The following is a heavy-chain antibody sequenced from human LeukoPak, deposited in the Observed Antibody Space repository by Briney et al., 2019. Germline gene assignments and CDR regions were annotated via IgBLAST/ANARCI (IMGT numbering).Heavy chain of an antibody. J-gene: IGHJ4*02. V-gene: IGHV3-49*03. CDR2: IRSKAYGGTT. D-gene: IGHD5-18*01. CDR1: GFTFGDYA. Sequence: QTGGSLRLSCTASGFTFGDYAMSWFRQAPGKGLEWVGFIRSKAYGGTTEYAASVKGRFTISRDDSKSIAYLQMNSLKTEDTAVYYCTRDSEPPAMVLYYFDYWGQGTLVTVSS. CDR3: TRDSEPPAMVLYYFDY.